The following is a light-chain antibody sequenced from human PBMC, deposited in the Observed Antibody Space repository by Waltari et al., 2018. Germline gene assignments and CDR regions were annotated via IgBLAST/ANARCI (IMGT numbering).Light chain of an antibody. CDR3: QQYSNWPPRYT. Sequence: EIVMTQSPVTLSVSPGEGATLSCRASQSISSDLAWYQHKPGQAPRLLIYGASTRATGVPVRFSGSGSGTEFTLTISGLQSEDFVVYYCQQYSNWPPRYTFGQGTRLEIK. CDR2: GAS. V-gene: IGKV3-15*01. CDR1: QSISSD. J-gene: IGKJ2*01.